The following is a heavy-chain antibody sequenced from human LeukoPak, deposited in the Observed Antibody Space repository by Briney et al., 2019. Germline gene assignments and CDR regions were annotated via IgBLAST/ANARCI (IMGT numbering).Heavy chain of an antibody. CDR3: ARGKKGSSGFDY. D-gene: IGHD2-15*01. CDR2: IGTAGDT. V-gene: IGHV3-13*01. CDR1: GFTFSSYD. Sequence: PGGSLRLSCAASGFTFSSYDMHWVRQATGKGLEWVSAIGTAGDTYYPGSVKGRFTISRENAKNSLYLQMNSLRAGDTAVYYCARGKKGSSGFDYWGQGTLVTVSS. J-gene: IGHJ4*02.